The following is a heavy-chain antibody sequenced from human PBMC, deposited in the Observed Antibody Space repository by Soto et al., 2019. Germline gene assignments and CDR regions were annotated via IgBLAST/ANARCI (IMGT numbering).Heavy chain of an antibody. D-gene: IGHD5-18*01. CDR2: IKTDGSST. Sequence: EVQLVESGGGLVQPGGSLRRSCAASGFSFSNYWIHWVRQAPGKGLVWVSRIKTDGSSTDYAASVKGRFTISRDNAKNTLYLQMNSLTAEDTAVYYCAKREGNTYGLFHWGQGTLVTVSS. CDR3: AKREGNTYGLFH. J-gene: IGHJ4*02. CDR1: GFSFSNYW. V-gene: IGHV3-74*01.